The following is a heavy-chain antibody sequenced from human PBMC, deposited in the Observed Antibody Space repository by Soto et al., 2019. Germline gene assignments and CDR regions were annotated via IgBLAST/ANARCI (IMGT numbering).Heavy chain of an antibody. D-gene: IGHD5-12*01. CDR1: GDSVSSNTAS. J-gene: IGHJ5*02. CDR3: AKGDNLGPKTGYAFDP. CDR2: TYFRSKWYN. V-gene: IGHV6-1*01. Sequence: PPQTLSLSCAISGDSVSSNTASWNWIRQSPSRGLEWLGRTYFRSKWYNDYAVSVKCRISINPDTSNNQFSLPLNSVTPEDTAVYFCAKGDNLGPKTGYAFDPWGQRIMVTVSS.